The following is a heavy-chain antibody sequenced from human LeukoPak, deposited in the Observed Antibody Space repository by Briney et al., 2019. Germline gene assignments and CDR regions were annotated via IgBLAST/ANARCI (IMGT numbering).Heavy chain of an antibody. Sequence: SETLSLTCTVSGGSISNYYWSWIRQPPGMGLEWIGNIYYSGSTNYNPSLKSRVTISVETSKNQFSLKLSSVTAADTAVYYCARRTDSGSWYFDLWGRGTLVAVSS. J-gene: IGHJ2*01. CDR3: ARRTDSGSWYFDL. CDR2: IYYSGST. CDR1: GGSISNYY. D-gene: IGHD6-6*01. V-gene: IGHV4-59*01.